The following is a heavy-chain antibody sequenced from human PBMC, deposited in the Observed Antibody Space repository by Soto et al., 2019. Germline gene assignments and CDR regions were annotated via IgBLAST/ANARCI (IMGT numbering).Heavy chain of an antibody. V-gene: IGHV4-34*01. D-gene: IGHD6-19*01. CDR1: GGSFSGYY. CDR3: ARASGGMDV. J-gene: IGHJ6*02. Sequence: QVQLQQWGAGLLKPSETLSLTCAVYGGSFSGYYWTWIRQPPGQGLEWIGETKHRGSTNYNPSLKSRVTISEDSSKNQFSLKLSSVTAADTAVYYCARASGGMDVWGQGTTVTVSS. CDR2: TKHRGST.